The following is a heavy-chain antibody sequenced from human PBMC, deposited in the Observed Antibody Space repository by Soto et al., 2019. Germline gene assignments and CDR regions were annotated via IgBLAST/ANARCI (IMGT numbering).Heavy chain of an antibody. Sequence: SETLSLTCTVSGGSISSGDYYWSWIRQPPGKGLEWIGYIYYSGSTYYNPSLKSRVTISVDTSKNQFSLKLSSVTAADTAVYYCAGRGSKWLLLQSGYGAFDIWGQGTMVTVSS. CDR2: IYYSGST. CDR3: AGRGSKWLLLQSGYGAFDI. D-gene: IGHD3-22*01. V-gene: IGHV4-30-4*01. CDR1: GGSISSGDYY. J-gene: IGHJ3*02.